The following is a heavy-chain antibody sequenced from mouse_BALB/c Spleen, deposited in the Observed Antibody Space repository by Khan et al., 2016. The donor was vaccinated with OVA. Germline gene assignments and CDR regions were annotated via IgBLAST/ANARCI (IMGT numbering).Heavy chain of an antibody. Sequence: QIQLVQSGPELKKPGETVKISCKASGYTFTNYGMNWVKQAPGKGLKWMGWINTYTGEPTYADDFKGRFAFSLETSASTAYLQINNLKNEDTATYFGARVGYNGTIDYWGQGTSVTVSS. V-gene: IGHV9-3-1*01. CDR2: INTYTGEP. CDR3: ARVGYNGTIDY. J-gene: IGHJ4*01. D-gene: IGHD2-14*01. CDR1: GYTFTNYG.